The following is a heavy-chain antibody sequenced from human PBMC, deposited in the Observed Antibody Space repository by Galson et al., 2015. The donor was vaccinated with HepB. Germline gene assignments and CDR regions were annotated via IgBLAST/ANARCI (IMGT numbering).Heavy chain of an antibody. J-gene: IGHJ4*02. Sequence: SLRLSCAASGFTFSSYTMSWVCQAPGKGLEWVSSISGSAGTRRGAQSVKGRFTVSRDNSRKTLYLQMNSLRVDDTALYYCAKDRISVLGVLTSSSFDSWGQGTLVAVSS. CDR3: AKDRISVLGVLTSSSFDS. CDR1: GFTFSSYT. CDR2: ISGSAGTR. V-gene: IGHV3-23*01. D-gene: IGHD3-3*01.